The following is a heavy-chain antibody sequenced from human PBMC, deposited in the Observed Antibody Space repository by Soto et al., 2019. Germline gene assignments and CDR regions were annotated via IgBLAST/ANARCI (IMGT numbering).Heavy chain of an antibody. J-gene: IGHJ1*01. V-gene: IGHV4-59*01. Sequence: PSETLSLTCTVSGGYISSYYWNWLRQPPGKGLEWIGYIYNSGSTNYNPSLKSRVTISVDTSKNQFSLRLSSVTAADTAVYYCASARVGSSGYLAYFEYWGQGTLVTVSP. D-gene: IGHD3-22*01. CDR3: ASARVGSSGYLAYFEY. CDR2: IYNSGST. CDR1: GGYISSYY.